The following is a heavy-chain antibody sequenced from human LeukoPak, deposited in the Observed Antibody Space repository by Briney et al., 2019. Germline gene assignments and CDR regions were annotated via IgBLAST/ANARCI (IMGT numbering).Heavy chain of an antibody. D-gene: IGHD3-10*01. CDR2: IYWDDDK. CDR3: AHRGVNYYGSGSEFDY. Sequence: SGPTLVKPTQTLTLTCTFSGFSLSTRGVAVGWIRQPPRKALEWLALIYWDDDKRYSPSLKSRLTITKDTSKNQVVLTMTNMDPVDTATYYCAHRGVNYYGSGSEFDYWGQGTLVTVSS. CDR1: GFSLSTRGVA. V-gene: IGHV2-5*02. J-gene: IGHJ4*02.